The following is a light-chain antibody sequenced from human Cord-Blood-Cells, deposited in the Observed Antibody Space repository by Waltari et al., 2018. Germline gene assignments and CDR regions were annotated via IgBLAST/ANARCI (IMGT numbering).Light chain of an antibody. V-gene: IGKV2-28*01. J-gene: IGKJ4*01. CDR3: MQALQTPLT. CDR1: QSFLHSNGYNY. CDR2: LGS. Sequence: DLVMTPSPLSLPLTPGEPASISCRSSQSFLHSNGYNYLDWYLQKPGQSPQLLIYLGSNRASGVPDRFSGSGSGTDFTLKISRVEVEDVGVYYCMQALQTPLTFGGGTKVEIK.